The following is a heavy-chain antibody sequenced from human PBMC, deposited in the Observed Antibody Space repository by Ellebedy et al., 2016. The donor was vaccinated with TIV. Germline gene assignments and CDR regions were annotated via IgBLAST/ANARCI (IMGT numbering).Heavy chain of an antibody. Sequence: PGGSLRLSCAVSGFTFSKYAMNWVRQAPGKGLEWVSAISGGAGRIYYADSVKGRFTISRDNSKNTVYLQMNSLRPEDTAVYSCAKGSNQVAAACFDLWGQGTLVTVSS. D-gene: IGHD2-2*01. CDR1: GFTFSKYA. CDR3: AKGSNQVAAACFDL. J-gene: IGHJ5*02. CDR2: ISGGAGRI. V-gene: IGHV3-23*01.